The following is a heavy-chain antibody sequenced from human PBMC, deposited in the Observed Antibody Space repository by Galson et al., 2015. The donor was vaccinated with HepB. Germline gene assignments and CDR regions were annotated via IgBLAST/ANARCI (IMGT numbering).Heavy chain of an antibody. CDR3: ARGKRGYSYGLGAFDI. J-gene: IGHJ3*02. V-gene: IGHV4-30-4*01. CDR1: GGSISSGDYY. D-gene: IGHD5-18*01. Sequence: TLSLTCTVSGGSISSGDYYWSWIRQPPGKGLEWIGYIYYSGSTYYNPSLKSRVTISVDTSKNQFSLKLSSVTAADTAVYYCARGKRGYSYGLGAFDIWGQGTMVTVSS. CDR2: IYYSGST.